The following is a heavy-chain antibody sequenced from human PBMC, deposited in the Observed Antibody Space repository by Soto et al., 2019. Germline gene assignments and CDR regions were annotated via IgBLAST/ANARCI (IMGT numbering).Heavy chain of an antibody. CDR2: ISGSGVTT. D-gene: IGHD2-15*01. Sequence: GGSLRLSCAASGFTFSSYAMTWVRQAPGKGLEYISAISGSGVTTYYADSMKGRFTVSRDNSKNTLYLQMNSLRAEDTALYSCAKDRDDIGMVGAFDIWGQGTMVTVSS. V-gene: IGHV3-23*01. CDR1: GFTFSSYA. J-gene: IGHJ3*02. CDR3: AKDRDDIGMVGAFDI.